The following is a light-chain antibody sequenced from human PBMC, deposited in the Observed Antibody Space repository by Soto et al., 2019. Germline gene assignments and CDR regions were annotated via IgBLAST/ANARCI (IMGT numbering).Light chain of an antibody. Sequence: DIQMTQSPSSLSASVGDRVNITCRASQGISNYLAWYQQKPGKVPKLLIYAASTLQSGVPSRFSGSGSGTDFTLTISSLQPEDVATYYCQKYNSAPPLTFGGGTKVEIK. CDR1: QGISNY. V-gene: IGKV1-27*01. J-gene: IGKJ4*01. CDR2: AAS. CDR3: QKYNSAPPLT.